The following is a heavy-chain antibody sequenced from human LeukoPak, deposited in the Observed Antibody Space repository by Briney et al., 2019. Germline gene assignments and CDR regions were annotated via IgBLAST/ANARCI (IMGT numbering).Heavy chain of an antibody. Sequence: PGGSLRLSCVASGFTFNTHGMHWVRQAPGKGLEWVAFIQFDGSKIDYADSVKGRFTISRDNSENTLYLQMNSLRAEDTAVYYCAKARVNFGCMDVWGKGTTVTVSS. CDR1: GFTFNTHG. CDR3: AKARVNFGCMDV. J-gene: IGHJ6*03. CDR2: IQFDGSKI. V-gene: IGHV3-30*02. D-gene: IGHD3-16*01.